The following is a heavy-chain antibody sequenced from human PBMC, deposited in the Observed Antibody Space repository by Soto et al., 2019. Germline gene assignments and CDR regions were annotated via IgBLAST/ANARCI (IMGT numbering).Heavy chain of an antibody. D-gene: IGHD1-26*01. V-gene: IGHV5-51*01. CDR2: IYPGDSDT. J-gene: IGHJ3*02. CDR3: ARPPVGAASPDDAFDI. CDR1: GYSFTSYW. Sequence: EVQLVQSGAEVKKPGESLKISCKGSGYSFTSYWIGWVRQMPGKGLEWMGIIYPGDSDTRYSPSFQGQVTISADKSISTAYLQWSSLKASDTAMYYCARPPVGAASPDDAFDIWGQGTMVTVSS.